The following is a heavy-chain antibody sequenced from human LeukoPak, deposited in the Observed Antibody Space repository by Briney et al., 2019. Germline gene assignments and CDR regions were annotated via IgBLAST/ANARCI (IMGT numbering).Heavy chain of an antibody. Sequence: SETLSVTCTVSGGSISSYYWSWIRQPPGKGLEWIGYIYYSGSTNYNPSLKSRVTISVDTSKNQFSLNLSSVTAADTAVYYCARAAANTYDTRYWGQGTLVTVSS. J-gene: IGHJ4*02. CDR1: GGSISSYY. CDR3: ARAAANTYDTRY. CDR2: IYYSGST. D-gene: IGHD1/OR15-1a*01. V-gene: IGHV4-59*01.